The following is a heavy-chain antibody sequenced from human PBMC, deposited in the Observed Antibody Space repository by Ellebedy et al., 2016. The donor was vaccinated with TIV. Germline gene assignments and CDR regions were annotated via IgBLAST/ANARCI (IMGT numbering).Heavy chain of an antibody. CDR1: GYTFTGYY. J-gene: IGHJ4*02. V-gene: IGHV1-2*02. D-gene: IGHD4-11*01. Sequence: ASVKVSCKASGYTFTGYYMHWVRQAPGQGLEWLGWINPNSGGTNYAQKFQGRVTMTRDTSTNTAYMELSRLRSDDTAVFYCARDMTTYFDYWGQGTLVAVSS. CDR2: INPNSGGT. CDR3: ARDMTTYFDY.